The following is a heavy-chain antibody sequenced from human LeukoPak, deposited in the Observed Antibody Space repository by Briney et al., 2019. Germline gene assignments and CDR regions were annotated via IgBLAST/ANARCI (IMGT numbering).Heavy chain of an antibody. V-gene: IGHV4-34*01. D-gene: IGHD3-10*01. J-gene: IGHJ5*02. Sequence: SETLPLTCAVYGGSFSGYYWSWIRQPPGKGLEWIGEINHSGSTNYNPSLKSRVTISVDTSKNQFSLKLSPVTAADTAVYYCARGPRGGASGSYRKTRWFDPWGQGTLVTVSS. CDR1: GGSFSGYY. CDR3: ARGPRGGASGSYRKTRWFDP. CDR2: INHSGST.